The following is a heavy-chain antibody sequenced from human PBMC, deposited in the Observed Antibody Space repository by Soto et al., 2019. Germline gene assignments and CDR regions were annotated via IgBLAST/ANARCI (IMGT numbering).Heavy chain of an antibody. J-gene: IGHJ4*01. V-gene: IGHV4-39*01. CDR3: ARHDGFSSGWIFDY. CDR2: IYYHGNT. CDR1: GAPITIGPNS. Sequence: QMQLQESGPGLVKPSETLSLTSPVSGAPITIGPNSGAWIRQPPGKTLEWIGTIYYHGNTYSNPSLKSRVTISVDTSNNQLSLKLRSVTAADTAVYYCARHDGFSSGWIFDYWGHGTLVTVSS. D-gene: IGHD6-19*01.